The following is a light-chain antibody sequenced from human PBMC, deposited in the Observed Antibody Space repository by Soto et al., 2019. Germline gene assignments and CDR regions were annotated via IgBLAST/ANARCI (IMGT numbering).Light chain of an antibody. J-gene: IGKJ1*01. V-gene: IGKV3D-15*01. CDR3: QQYNDWPRT. Sequence: DIVMTQSPDTLSVSPGERATLTCRASQNIASNLAWYQQKPGQAPRLLIFGAFTRATGIPGRFSGSGSGTVFTLTISSLPPDDFAVYYRQQYNDWPRTFGQGAKVEIK. CDR2: GAF. CDR1: QNIASN.